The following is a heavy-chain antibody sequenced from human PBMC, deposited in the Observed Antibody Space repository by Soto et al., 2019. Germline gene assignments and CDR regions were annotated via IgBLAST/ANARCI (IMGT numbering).Heavy chain of an antibody. Sequence: QVQLVESGGGVVQPGRSLRLSCAASGFTFSSYGMHWVRQAPGKGLEWVAVIWYDGSNKYYADSVKDRFTISRDNSKNTLYLQMNSLRAEDTAVCYCAKGRVQLDLWGQGTLVTVSS. J-gene: IGHJ4*02. CDR3: AKGRVQLDL. V-gene: IGHV3-33*06. CDR2: IWYDGSNK. D-gene: IGHD1-1*01. CDR1: GFTFSSYG.